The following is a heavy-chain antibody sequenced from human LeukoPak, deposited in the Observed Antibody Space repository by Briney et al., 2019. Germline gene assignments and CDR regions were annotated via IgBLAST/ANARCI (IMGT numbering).Heavy chain of an antibody. CDR2: INHSGST. CDR1: GGSFSGYY. D-gene: IGHD3-10*01. V-gene: IGHV4-34*01. Sequence: ASETLSLTCAVYGGSFSGYYWSWIRQPPGKGLEWIGEINHSGSTNYNPSLKSRVTISVDTSKNQFSLKLSSVTAADTAVYYCARGPRLWFGESHYYYYGMDVWGQGTTVTVSS. CDR3: ARGPRLWFGESHYYYYGMDV. J-gene: IGHJ6*02.